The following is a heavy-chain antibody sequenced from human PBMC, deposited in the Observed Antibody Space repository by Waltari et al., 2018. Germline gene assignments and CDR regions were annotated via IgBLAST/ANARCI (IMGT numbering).Heavy chain of an antibody. Sequence: QITLNESGPTRVKPTQTLTLTCTFSGFSLTTSGVGVGWIRQPPGKALECLALIYWDDDKRYKSSLKSRLTITKDTSKNQVVLTMTDMDPVDTATYYCAHRLGPQGNWDSGVFDYWGHGTLVTVSS. V-gene: IGHV2-5*02. J-gene: IGHJ4*01. CDR3: AHRLGPQGNWDSGVFDY. CDR1: GFSLTTSGVG. D-gene: IGHD1-7*01. CDR2: IYWDDDK.